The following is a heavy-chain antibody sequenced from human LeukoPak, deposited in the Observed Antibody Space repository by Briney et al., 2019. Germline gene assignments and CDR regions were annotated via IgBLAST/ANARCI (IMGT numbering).Heavy chain of an antibody. CDR2: ISYGGSNE. CDR3: AKEERSSQSYYFDY. J-gene: IGHJ4*02. CDR1: GFTFSSYG. V-gene: IGHV3-30*18. Sequence: QTGGSLRLSCAASGFTFSSYGMHWVRQAPGKGLEWVAVISYGGSNEYYADSVKGRFTISRDNSKNTLYLQMNSLRAEDTAVYYCAKEERSSQSYYFDYWGQRTLVTSPQ. D-gene: IGHD6-13*01.